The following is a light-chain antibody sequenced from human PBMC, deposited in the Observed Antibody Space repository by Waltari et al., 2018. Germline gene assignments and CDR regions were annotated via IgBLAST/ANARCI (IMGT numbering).Light chain of an antibody. V-gene: IGKV1-5*03. Sequence: DVQMTQSPSTLSASVGDRVTITCRASQSISNWLAWYQQKPGKAPKVLIYKASNLESGVPSRFSGSGSGTEFTLTISSLQPDDCATYYCQQYSNYSRTFGQGTKVEIK. CDR2: KAS. J-gene: IGKJ1*01. CDR3: QQYSNYSRT. CDR1: QSISNW.